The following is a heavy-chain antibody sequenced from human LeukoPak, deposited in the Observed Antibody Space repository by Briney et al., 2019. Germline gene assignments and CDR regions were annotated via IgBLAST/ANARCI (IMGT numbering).Heavy chain of an antibody. CDR1: GFTFSSYS. D-gene: IGHD3-3*01. J-gene: IGHJ6*03. V-gene: IGHV3-21*01. Sequence: GGSLRLSCAASGFTFSSYSMNWVRQAPGKGLEWVSSISNSSSYIYYADSVKGRFTISRDNAKNSLYLQMNSLRAGDTAVYYCTRDAGYYDFWSGSIYYYYYYMDVWGKGTTVTVSS. CDR3: TRDAGYYDFWSGSIYYYYYYMDV. CDR2: ISNSSSYI.